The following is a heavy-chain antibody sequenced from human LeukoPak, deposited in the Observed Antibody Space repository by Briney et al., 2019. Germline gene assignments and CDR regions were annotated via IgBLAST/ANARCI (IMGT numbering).Heavy chain of an antibody. J-gene: IGHJ4*02. CDR3: ATSQGSWPDYFDY. CDR1: GFSFRDFA. D-gene: IGHD6-13*01. V-gene: IGHV3-9*01. Sequence: PGGSLRLSCAASGFSFRDFAVHWVRQVPGKGLEWVSGISWNSGSLGYADSVKGRFTISRDNAKNSLFLQMNSLRAEDTAVYYCATSQGSWPDYFDYWGQGTLVTVSS. CDR2: ISWNSGSL.